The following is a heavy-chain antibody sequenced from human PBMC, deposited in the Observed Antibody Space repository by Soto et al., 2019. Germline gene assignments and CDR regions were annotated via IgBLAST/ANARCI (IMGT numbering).Heavy chain of an antibody. CDR2: ISYDGSNK. V-gene: IGHV3-30-3*01. Sequence: QVQLVESGGGVVQPGRSLRLSCAASGFTFSSYAMHWVRQAPGKGLEWVAVISYDGSNKYYADSVKGRFTISRDNFXXTXXQQMNSLRAEDTAVYYCARDKSPYSSGWHNRHFDYWGQGTLVTVSS. CDR3: ARDKSPYSSGWHNRHFDY. CDR1: GFTFSSYA. D-gene: IGHD6-19*01. J-gene: IGHJ4*02.